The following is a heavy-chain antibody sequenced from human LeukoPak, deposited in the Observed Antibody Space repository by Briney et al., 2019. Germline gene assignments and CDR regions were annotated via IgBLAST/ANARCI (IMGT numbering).Heavy chain of an antibody. CDR1: GGSFSGYY. V-gene: IGHV4-34*01. Sequence: SETLSLTCAVYGGSFSGYYWSWIRQPPGKGLEWIGEINHSGSTNYNPSLKSRVTISVDTSKNQFSLKLSSVTAADTAVYYCARVDYGSGSYAQYNWFDPWGQGTLVTVSS. CDR2: INHSGST. D-gene: IGHD3-10*01. J-gene: IGHJ5*02. CDR3: ARVDYGSGSYAQYNWFDP.